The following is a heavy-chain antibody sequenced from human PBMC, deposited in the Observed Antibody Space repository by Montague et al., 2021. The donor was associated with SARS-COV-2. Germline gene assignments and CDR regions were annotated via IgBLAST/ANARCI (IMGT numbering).Heavy chain of an antibody. CDR2: IYYSGST. D-gene: IGHD6-13*01. Sequence: SETLSLTCTVSGGSISSSSYYWGWIRQPPGKGLDWIVSIYYSGSTYYNPSLKSRVSISVDTSKNQFSLTLSSVTAADTAVYYCARHGYIAAAYSYYGMNVWGQGTTVTVSS. CDR3: ARHGYIAAAYSYYGMNV. CDR1: GGSISSSSYY. J-gene: IGHJ6*02. V-gene: IGHV4-39*01.